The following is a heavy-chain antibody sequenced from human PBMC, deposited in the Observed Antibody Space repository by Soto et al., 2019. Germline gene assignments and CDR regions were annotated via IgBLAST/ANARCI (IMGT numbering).Heavy chain of an antibody. CDR2: IYYSGST. J-gene: IGHJ2*01. D-gene: IGHD6-13*01. Sequence: QVQLQESGPGLVKPSQTLSLTCTVSGGSISSGCYYWSWIRQHPGKGLEWIGYIYYSGSTYYNPSLKSRVTISVDTSKNKFSLKLSYVTAADTAVYYCASRVSTAAGYYRAHWYFDLWGRGTLLTVSS. CDR3: ASRVSTAAGYYRAHWYFDL. CDR1: GGSISSGCYY. V-gene: IGHV4-31*03.